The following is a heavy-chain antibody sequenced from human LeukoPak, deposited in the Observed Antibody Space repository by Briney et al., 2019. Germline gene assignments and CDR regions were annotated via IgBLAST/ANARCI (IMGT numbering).Heavy chain of an antibody. V-gene: IGHV4-34*01. Sequence: SETLSLTCAVYGGSFSGYYWSWIRQPPGKGLEWIGEISHSGSTNYNPSLKSRVTISVDTSKNQFSLELSSVTAADTAVYYCARGTMIVVVPTFDYWGQGTLVTVSS. CDR2: ISHSGST. D-gene: IGHD3-22*01. J-gene: IGHJ4*02. CDR1: GGSFSGYY. CDR3: ARGTMIVVVPTFDY.